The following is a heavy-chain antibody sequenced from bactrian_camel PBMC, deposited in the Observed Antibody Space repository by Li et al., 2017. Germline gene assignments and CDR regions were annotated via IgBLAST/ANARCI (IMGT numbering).Heavy chain of an antibody. V-gene: IGHV3S63*01. D-gene: IGHD1*01. J-gene: IGHJ7*01. CDR2: ICAALGNT. CDR1: EPSNRC. Sequence: HVQLVESGGGSVEAGGSLTLSCEVSEPSNRCISWFRTAAGKEREGVATICAALGNTVYADSVKGRFTVSQDNAKNTVYLQMNDLKPEESGVYYCAAEFLCGTVEAAVDEGDGVNYWGKGTQVTVS.